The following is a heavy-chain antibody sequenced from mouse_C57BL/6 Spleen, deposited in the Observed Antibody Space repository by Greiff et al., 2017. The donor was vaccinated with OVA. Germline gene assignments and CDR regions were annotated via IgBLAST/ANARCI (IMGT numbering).Heavy chain of an antibody. D-gene: IGHD1-1*01. CDR3: ARGYGYYFDY. J-gene: IGHJ2*01. CDR1: GYSFTDYY. V-gene: IGHV1-39*01. Sequence: VQLQQSGPELVKPGASVKISCKASGYSFTDYYMNWVKQRHGKSLEWIGVINPTNGNTSYNQKFKGKATLTVDTYSSTAYMQLNSLTSEDSAFYYCARGYGYYFDYWGQGTTLTVSS. CDR2: INPTNGNT.